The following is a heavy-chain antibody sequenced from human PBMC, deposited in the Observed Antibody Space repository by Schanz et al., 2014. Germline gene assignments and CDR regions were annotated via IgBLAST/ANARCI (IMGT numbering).Heavy chain of an antibody. Sequence: EVQLVESGGGLVQPGRSLRLSCAASGFTFDDHAMHWVRQVPGKGLEWVSVISGSGVTIYYADSVKGRFTISRDNSKNTLYLQMNSLRAEDTAVYYCARDMTSMGESGFYYYGMDVWCQGTTATVSS. V-gene: IGHV3-9*01. CDR2: ISGSGVTI. D-gene: IGHD1-26*01. CDR1: GFTFDDHA. J-gene: IGHJ6*02. CDR3: ARDMTSMGESGFYYYGMDV.